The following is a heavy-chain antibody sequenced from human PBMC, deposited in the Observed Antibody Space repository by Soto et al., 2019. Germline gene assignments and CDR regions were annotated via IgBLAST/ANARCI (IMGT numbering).Heavy chain of an antibody. CDR2: ISYDGSNK. CDR1: GFTFSSYG. V-gene: IGHV3-30*18. D-gene: IGHD3-9*01. Sequence: QVQLVESGGGVVQPGRSLRLSCAASGFTFSSYGMHWVRQAPGKGLEWVAVISYDGSNKYYADSVKGRFTISRDNSKNTLYLQMNSLRAEDTAVYYCAKEERATGIDYWGQGTLITVSS. CDR3: AKEERATGIDY. J-gene: IGHJ4*02.